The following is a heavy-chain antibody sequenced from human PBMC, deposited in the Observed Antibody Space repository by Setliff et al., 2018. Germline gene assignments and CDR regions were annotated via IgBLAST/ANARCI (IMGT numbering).Heavy chain of an antibody. D-gene: IGHD3-10*01. CDR1: GYRFTTYW. CDR3: ARDSTELGHVYYASGSYPINY. CDR2: VFSGDSDT. J-gene: IGHJ4*02. Sequence: GESLKISCKGSGYRFTTYWIGWVRQMPGKGLEWMGIVFSGDSDTRYSPSFQGQVTMSADKSINTAYLQWSSLRAEDTAVYYCARDSTELGHVYYASGSYPINYWGQGTLVTVSS. V-gene: IGHV5-51*01.